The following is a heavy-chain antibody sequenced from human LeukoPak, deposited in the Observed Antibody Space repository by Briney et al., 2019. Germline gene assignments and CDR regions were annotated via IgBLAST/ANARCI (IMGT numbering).Heavy chain of an antibody. CDR1: GGAISSYY. CDR3: ARWYSSGWAFDY. D-gene: IGHD6-19*01. V-gene: IGHV4-59*08. J-gene: IGHJ4*02. Sequence: SETLSLTCTVSGGAISSYYWNWIRQPPGKGLEWIGYIHYSGSTKYNPSLKSRVTISVDTSKNQFSLKLSSVTAADTAVYYCARWYSSGWAFDYWGQGTLVTVSS. CDR2: IHYSGST.